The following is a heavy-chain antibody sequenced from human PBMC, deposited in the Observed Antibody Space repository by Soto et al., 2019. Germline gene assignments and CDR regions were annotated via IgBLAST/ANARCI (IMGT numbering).Heavy chain of an antibody. V-gene: IGHV3-21*01. CDR2: ISSSSSYI. CDR1: GFTFSSYS. CDR3: ARDPTSPGYCSGGSCYSRFDY. J-gene: IGHJ4*02. D-gene: IGHD2-15*01. Sequence: GGSLRLSCAASGFTFSSYSMNWVRQAPGKGLEWVSTISSSSSYIYYADSVKGRFTISRDNAKNSLYLQMNSLRAEDTAVYYCARDPTSPGYCSGGSCYSRFDYWGQGTLVTVSS.